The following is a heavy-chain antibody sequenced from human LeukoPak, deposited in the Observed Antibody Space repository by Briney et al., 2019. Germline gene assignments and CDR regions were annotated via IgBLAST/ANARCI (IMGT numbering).Heavy chain of an antibody. Sequence: PSETLSLTCTVSGGSISSYYWSWSRQPPRQGLEWMGYIYYSGSTNYNPSLKCRVTISVDTSKHHFSLQLSSVTAAGTAVYYCASTLLPAALFDYWGEGTLVTVSS. J-gene: IGHJ4*02. D-gene: IGHD2-2*01. CDR3: ASTLLPAALFDY. V-gene: IGHV4-59*01. CDR2: IYYSGST. CDR1: GGSISSYY.